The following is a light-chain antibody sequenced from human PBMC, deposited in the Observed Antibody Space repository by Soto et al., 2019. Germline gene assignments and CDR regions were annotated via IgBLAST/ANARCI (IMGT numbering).Light chain of an antibody. CDR2: GAS. J-gene: IGKJ4*01. Sequence: EIVLTQSPGTLSLSPGERATLSCRASQSVSSSYLAWYKQKPGQAPRLLINGASSRATGIPDRLSGSGSGTDFTLTISRLEPEDFAVYYCQQYGSSPLSFGGGTKVEIK. CDR3: QQYGSSPLS. CDR1: QSVSSSY. V-gene: IGKV3-20*01.